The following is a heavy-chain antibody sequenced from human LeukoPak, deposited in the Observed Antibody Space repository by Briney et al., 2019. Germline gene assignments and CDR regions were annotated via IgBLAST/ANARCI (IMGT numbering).Heavy chain of an antibody. CDR3: TGSFGELTFFDY. J-gene: IGHJ4*02. V-gene: IGHV3-49*04. CDR2: IRSKAYGGTT. D-gene: IGHD3-10*01. Sequence: GGSLRLSCTPSGFTFGDYGMSWVRQAPGKGLEWVGFIRSKAYGGTTENAASVKGRFTISRDDSKSIAYLQMNSLKTEDTAVYYCTGSFGELTFFDYWGLGTLVTVSS. CDR1: GFTFGDYG.